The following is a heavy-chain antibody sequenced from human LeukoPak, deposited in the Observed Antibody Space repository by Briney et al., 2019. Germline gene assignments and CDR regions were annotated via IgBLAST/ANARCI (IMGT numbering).Heavy chain of an antibody. CDR1: GFTFSSHS. Sequence: GGCRRLSSAASGFTFSSHSMNWVRQAPGKGMERVSSIITSSRYIYYTSSMEGRRALCRNNAKSSLYLQKNSLRAEDTAVYYCARVHSRKYFQHCGEGTLVTVSS. J-gene: IGHJ1*01. V-gene: IGHV3-21*01. D-gene: IGHD6-13*01. CDR2: IITSSRYI. CDR3: ARVHSRKYFQH.